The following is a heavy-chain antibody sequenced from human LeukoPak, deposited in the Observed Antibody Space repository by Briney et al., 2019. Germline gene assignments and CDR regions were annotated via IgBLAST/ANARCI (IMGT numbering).Heavy chain of an antibody. V-gene: IGHV4-39*07. J-gene: IGHJ4*02. Sequence: SETLSLTCTVSGGSISSSNYYWGWIRQPPGKGLEWIGSIYHSGSTNYNPSLKSRVTISVDTSKNQFSLKLSSVTAADTAVYYCARVQPPASYGLVSFDHWGQGTLVTVSS. D-gene: IGHD5-18*01. CDR3: ARVQPPASYGLVSFDH. CDR2: IYHSGST. CDR1: GGSISSSNYY.